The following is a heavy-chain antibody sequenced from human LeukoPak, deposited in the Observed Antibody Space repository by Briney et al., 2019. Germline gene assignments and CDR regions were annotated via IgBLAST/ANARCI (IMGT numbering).Heavy chain of an antibody. CDR3: ARGLRGTYRYILDY. V-gene: IGHV5-51*01. D-gene: IGHD3-16*02. Sequence: GESLKISCKGPGYNFATYWIAWVRQMPGKGLEWMGIIFPGDSDIKYSPSFQGQVTVSADRSINTAYLQWTRLEASDTAMYYCARGLRGTYRYILDYWGQGTLVTVSS. CDR2: IFPGDSDI. J-gene: IGHJ4*02. CDR1: GYNFATYW.